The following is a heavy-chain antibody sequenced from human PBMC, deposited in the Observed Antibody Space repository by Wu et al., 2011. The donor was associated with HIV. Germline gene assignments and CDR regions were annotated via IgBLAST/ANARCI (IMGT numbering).Heavy chain of an antibody. CDR3: ARDGGTGPPRYFLY. D-gene: IGHD2/OR15-2a*01. CDR2: INPSSGAT. V-gene: IGHV1-2*02. J-gene: IGHJ4*02. CDR1: GYTFTGYY. Sequence: QVQLVQSGAEVKEPGASVKVSCKASGYTFTGYYLHWVRQAPGRGLEWVGWINPSSGATNYAQDFKGRVAMTRDTSINTAYMQLAGLRSDDTAVYFYARDGGTGPPRYFLYWDQGTLLTVSS.